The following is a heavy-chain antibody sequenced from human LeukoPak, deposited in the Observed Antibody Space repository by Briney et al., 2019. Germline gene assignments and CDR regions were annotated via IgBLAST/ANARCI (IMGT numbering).Heavy chain of an antibody. CDR2: IYHSGST. Sequence: SETLSLTCTVSGYSISSGYYWGWIRQPPGKGLEWIGSIYHSGSTNYNPSLKSRVTISVDTSKNQFSLKLSSVTAADTAVYYCAREYYDILTGYYQTYWGQGTLVTVSS. D-gene: IGHD3-9*01. J-gene: IGHJ4*02. CDR3: AREYYDILTGYYQTY. CDR1: GYSISSGYY. V-gene: IGHV4-38-2*02.